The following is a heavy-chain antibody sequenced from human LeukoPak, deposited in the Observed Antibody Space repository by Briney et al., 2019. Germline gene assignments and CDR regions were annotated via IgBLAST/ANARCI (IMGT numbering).Heavy chain of an antibody. J-gene: IGHJ4*02. CDR1: GASISNYY. V-gene: IGHV4-4*09. CDR2: IHSSGGS. Sequence: SENPSPTCTVPGASISNYYWSWIRQTPEKGLEWMGHIHSSGGSSYYPSLKSRLTLSIDTSRNQLSLKLPSVTAADTAVYFCARLGSYHDFWGQGALVTVSS. CDR3: ARLGSYHDF. D-gene: IGHD1-26*01.